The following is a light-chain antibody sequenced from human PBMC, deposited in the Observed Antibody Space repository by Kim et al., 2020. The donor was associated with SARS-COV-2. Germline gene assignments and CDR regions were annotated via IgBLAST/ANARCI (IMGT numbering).Light chain of an antibody. J-gene: IGLJ3*02. V-gene: IGLV2-8*01. Sequence: GQSVTNSCTGTSSDVGGYNYVTWYQQHPGKAPKLMIYEVSKRPSGVPDRFSGSKSGNTASLTVSGLQAEDEADYYCSSYAGSNNLVFGGGTQLTVL. CDR1: SSDVGGYNY. CDR3: SSYAGSNNLV. CDR2: EVS.